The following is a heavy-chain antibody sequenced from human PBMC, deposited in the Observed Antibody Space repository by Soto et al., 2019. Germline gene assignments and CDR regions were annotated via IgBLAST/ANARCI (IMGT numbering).Heavy chain of an antibody. J-gene: IGHJ6*02. CDR3: ATGYPHTPYFYYGMDV. CDR1: GYTVSVFS. CDR2: FDPEDGEP. V-gene: IGHV1-24*01. D-gene: IGHD2-2*02. Sequence: ASVKVSCKVSGYTVSVFSMHWVRQAPGNGLEWMGGFDPEDGEPIYAQKFQGRVTMTEDTSTDTAYMELSSLRSEDTAVYYCATGYPHTPYFYYGMDVWGQGTTVTVSS.